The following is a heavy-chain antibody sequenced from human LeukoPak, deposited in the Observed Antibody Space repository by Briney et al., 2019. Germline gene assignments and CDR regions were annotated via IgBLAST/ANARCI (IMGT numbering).Heavy chain of an antibody. CDR2: IIPIFGTA. V-gene: IGHV1-69*06. D-gene: IGHD1-1*01. Sequence: ASVKVSCKASGGTFSSYAISWVRQAPGQGLEWMGGIIPIFGTANYAQKFQGRVTITADKSTSTAYMELSSLRSEDTAVYYCARDSGLGSWFDPWGQGTLVTVSS. J-gene: IGHJ5*02. CDR3: ARDSGLGSWFDP. CDR1: GGTFSSYA.